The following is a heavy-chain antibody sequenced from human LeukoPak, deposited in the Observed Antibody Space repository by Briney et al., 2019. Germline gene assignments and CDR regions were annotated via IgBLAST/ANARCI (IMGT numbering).Heavy chain of an antibody. CDR2: ISGSGTI. D-gene: IGHD3-10*01. V-gene: IGHV4-4*07. J-gene: IGHJ5*02. CDR1: GGPINSY. CDR3: ARDSGTTGEVKFDP. Sequence: SETLSLTCIVSGGPINSYWSWIRQPAGKGLEWIGRISGSGTITYNPALQSRLTISIDTSKNQFSLKLMSVTAADTAVYYCARDSGTTGEVKFDPWGQGILVTVSS.